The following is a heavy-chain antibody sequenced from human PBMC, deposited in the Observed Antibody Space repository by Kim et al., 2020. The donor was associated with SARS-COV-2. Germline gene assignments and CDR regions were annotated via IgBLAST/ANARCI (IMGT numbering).Heavy chain of an antibody. J-gene: IGHJ6*02. D-gene: IGHD6-13*01. CDR1: GFTFSSYD. V-gene: IGHV3-13*01. CDR2: IGSAGDT. Sequence: GGSLRLSCAASGFTFSSYDMHWVRQATGKGLEWVSAIGSAGDTYYPDSVKGRFTISRENAKNSLYLQMNSLRAGDTAVYYCARGGLKYSSSWTTAERDHYYYGMDVWGQGTTVTVSS. CDR3: ARGGLKYSSSWTTAERDHYYYGMDV.